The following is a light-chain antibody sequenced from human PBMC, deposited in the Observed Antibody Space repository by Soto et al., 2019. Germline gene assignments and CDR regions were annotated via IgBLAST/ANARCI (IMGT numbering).Light chain of an antibody. V-gene: IGKV1-27*01. CDR2: GAS. J-gene: IGKJ1*01. CDR1: EDISNY. CDR3: QNYNRAPWT. Sequence: DTQMTQSPSSLSASVGDRVIITCRASEDISNYLAWYQQKPGKVPKLLIYGASTLQSGVPSRFSGSGSGTDFTLTISSLQTEDVATYYCQNYNRAPWTFGQGTKVESK.